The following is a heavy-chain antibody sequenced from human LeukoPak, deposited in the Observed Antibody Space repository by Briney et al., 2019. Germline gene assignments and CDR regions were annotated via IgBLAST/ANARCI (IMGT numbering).Heavy chain of an antibody. J-gene: IGHJ6*03. CDR2: IITNTGNP. V-gene: IGHV7-4-1*02. CDR3: ATWTPSSSTQHPTYYYYYMDV. D-gene: IGHD6-6*01. CDR1: ADTCTSYA. Sequence: ASVKVSCKASADTCTSYAMNWVRQAPGRGLEGMGWIITNTGNPTYAQGFTGRFVFSLETSVSTAYLQISSLKAEDTAAYYCATWTPSSSTQHPTYYYYYMDVWGKGTTVTVSS.